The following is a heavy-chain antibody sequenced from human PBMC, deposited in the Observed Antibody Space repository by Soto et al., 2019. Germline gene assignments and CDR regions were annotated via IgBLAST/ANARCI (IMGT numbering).Heavy chain of an antibody. Sequence: EVQLLESGGGLVQPGGSLRLSCATSEFTFSSYAMSWVRQAPGKGLEWVSGIYGSGSSTSYADSVKGRFTISRDNSKNTLDLQMNSLRAEDTAVYYCAKEARSERGYFDSWGQGTLVTVSS. J-gene: IGHJ4*02. CDR1: EFTFSSYA. V-gene: IGHV3-23*01. CDR2: IYGSGSST. D-gene: IGHD5-12*01. CDR3: AKEARSERGYFDS.